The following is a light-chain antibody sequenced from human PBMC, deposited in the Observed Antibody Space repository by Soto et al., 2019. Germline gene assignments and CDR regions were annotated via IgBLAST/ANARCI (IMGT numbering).Light chain of an antibody. CDR1: QSLVYSDGNTY. CDR3: MQGTHWPPVT. J-gene: IGKJ1*01. V-gene: IGKV2-30*01. CDR2: KVS. Sequence: DVVITKNTISLPVTLGQPASISCRSSQSLVYSDGNTYMSWFQLRPGQSPRRLIYKVSNRDSGVPDRFSGSGSGTDFTLKISRVEADDVGVYYCMQGTHWPPVTFGQGTKVDIK.